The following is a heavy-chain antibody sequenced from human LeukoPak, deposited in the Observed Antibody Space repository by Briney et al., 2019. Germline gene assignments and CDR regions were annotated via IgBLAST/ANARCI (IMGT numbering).Heavy chain of an antibody. Sequence: SQTLSLTSIVSSGSISSGGYFWSWIRQHPGKGLERIGYIVNSGSPYYNPSLKSRVTLSVDTPQNQFSLKLSSVTAADTAVYYCACTTADPFDYWGQGTLVTVSS. CDR1: SGSISSGGYF. D-gene: IGHD1-1*01. V-gene: IGHV4-31*02. CDR3: ACTTADPFDY. CDR2: IVNSGSP. J-gene: IGHJ4*02.